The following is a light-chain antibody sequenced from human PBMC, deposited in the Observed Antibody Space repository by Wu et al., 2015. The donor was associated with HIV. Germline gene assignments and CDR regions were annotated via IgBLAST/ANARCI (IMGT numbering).Light chain of an antibody. V-gene: IGKV3-11*01. CDR1: QSVDSY. J-gene: IGKJ3*01. CDR3: QQYDNFPGFA. CDR2: DAA. Sequence: EIVLTQSPATLSLSPGERATLSCRASQSVDSYLAWYQQKLGQAPRLLIYDAANRATGIPARFSGSGSGTDFTFTISSLQPEDIATYYCQQYDNFPGFAFGPGTKVDIK.